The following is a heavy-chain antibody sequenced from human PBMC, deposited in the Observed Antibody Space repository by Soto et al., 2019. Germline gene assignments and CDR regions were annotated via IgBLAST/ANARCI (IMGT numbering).Heavy chain of an antibody. CDR1: GGSFSGYY. CDR2: INHSGST. V-gene: IGHV4-34*01. Sequence: SETLSLTCAVYGGSFSGYYWSWIRQPPGKGLEWIGEINHSGSTNYNPSLKSRVTISVDTSKNQFSLKLSSVTAADTAVYYCARAYRMVRGVKFAWFDPWGQGTLVTVSS. J-gene: IGHJ5*02. CDR3: ARAYRMVRGVKFAWFDP. D-gene: IGHD3-10*01.